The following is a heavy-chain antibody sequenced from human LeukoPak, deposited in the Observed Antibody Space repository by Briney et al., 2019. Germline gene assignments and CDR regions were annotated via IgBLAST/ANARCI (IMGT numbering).Heavy chain of an antibody. CDR3: ARAQGVTGALLDYYYGMDV. CDR2: INPNSGGT. D-gene: IGHD1-20*01. J-gene: IGHJ6*02. V-gene: IGHV1-2*02. Sequence: ASVTVSFKASGYTFTVYYMHWVRQAPGQGLEWMGWINPNSGGTNYAQKFQGRVTMTRDTSISTAYMELSRLRSDDTAVYYCARAQGVTGALLDYYYGMDVWGQGTTVTVSS. CDR1: GYTFTVYY.